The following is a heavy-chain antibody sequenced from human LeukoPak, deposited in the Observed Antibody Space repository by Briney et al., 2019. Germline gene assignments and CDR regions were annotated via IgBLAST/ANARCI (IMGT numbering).Heavy chain of an antibody. J-gene: IGHJ4*02. CDR1: GGTFISYA. CDR3: ARESGEYYYDSSGYLDY. D-gene: IGHD3-22*01. Sequence: ASVKVSCKASGGTFISYAISWVRQAPGQGLEWMGGIIPIFGTANYAQKFQGRVTITADESTSTAYMELSSLRSDDTAVYYCARESGEYYYDSSGYLDYWGQGTLVTVSS. CDR2: IIPIFGTA. V-gene: IGHV1-69*13.